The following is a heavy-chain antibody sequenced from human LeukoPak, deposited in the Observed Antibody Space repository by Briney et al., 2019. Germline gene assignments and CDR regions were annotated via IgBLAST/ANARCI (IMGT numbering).Heavy chain of an antibody. Sequence: SQTLSLTCTVSGGSISSGGYYWSWIRQHPGKGLEWIGYIYYSGSTNYNPSLKSRVTISVDTSKNQFSLKLSAVTAADTAVYYCASRSSIRSGYQDTLYYFDSWGQGTLVTVSS. D-gene: IGHD3-3*01. J-gene: IGHJ4*02. CDR3: ASRSSIRSGYQDTLYYFDS. CDR2: IYYSGST. CDR1: GGSISSGGYY. V-gene: IGHV4-31*03.